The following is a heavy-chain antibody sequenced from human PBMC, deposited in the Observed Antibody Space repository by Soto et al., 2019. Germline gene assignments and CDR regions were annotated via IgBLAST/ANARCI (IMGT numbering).Heavy chain of an antibody. D-gene: IGHD3-22*01. CDR3: ARGAIVVVKYYFDY. J-gene: IGHJ4*02. V-gene: IGHV3-30-3*01. CDR2: ISYDGSNK. Sequence: QVQLVESGGGVVQPGRSLRLSCAASGFTFSSYAMHWVRQAPGTGLEWVAVISYDGSNKYYADSVKGRFTISRDNSKNTLYLQMTSLRAEDTAVYYCARGAIVVVKYYFDYWGQGTLVTVSS. CDR1: GFTFSSYA.